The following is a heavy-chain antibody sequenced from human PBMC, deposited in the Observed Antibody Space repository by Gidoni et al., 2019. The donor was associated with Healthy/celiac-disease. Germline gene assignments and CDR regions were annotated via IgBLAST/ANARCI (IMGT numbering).Heavy chain of an antibody. CDR2: ISSSSSYI. CDR1: GFTFSSYS. V-gene: IGHV3-21*01. Sequence: EVQLVESGGGLVKPGGSLRLSCAASGFTFSSYSMNWVRQAPGQGLEWVSSISSSSSYIYYADSVKGRFTISRDNAKNSLYLQMNSLRAEDTAVYYCASLSSSSRRYYFDYWGQGTLVTVSS. J-gene: IGHJ4*02. CDR3: ASLSSSSRRYYFDY. D-gene: IGHD6-6*01.